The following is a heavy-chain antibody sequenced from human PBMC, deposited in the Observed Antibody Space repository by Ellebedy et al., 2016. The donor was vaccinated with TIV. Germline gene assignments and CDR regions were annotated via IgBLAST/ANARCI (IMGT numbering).Heavy chain of an antibody. CDR3: ARVRKRRGNDDFDV. D-gene: IGHD1-14*01. CDR2: IYYSGSS. Sequence: MPSETLSLTCTVPGGSISSSNYYWGWIRPPPGKGLEWLGTIYYSGSSYYNPSLKSRVTMSVETSKNQFSLELRSVTAADTAMYYCARVRKRRGNDDFDVWGQGKMVTVSS. J-gene: IGHJ3*01. V-gene: IGHV4-39*07. CDR1: GGSISSSNYY.